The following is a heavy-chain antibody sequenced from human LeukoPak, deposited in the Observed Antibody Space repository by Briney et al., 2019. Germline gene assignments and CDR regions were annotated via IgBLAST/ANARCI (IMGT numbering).Heavy chain of an antibody. CDR3: ARIVVPAALYYYYYYMDV. Sequence: GASVKVSCKASGYTFTSYGISWVRQAPGQGLEWMGWISAYNGNTNYAQKLQGRVTMTTDTSTGTAYMELRSLRSDDTAVYYCARIVVPAALYYYYYYMDVWGKGTTVTVSS. J-gene: IGHJ6*03. D-gene: IGHD2-2*01. CDR1: GYTFTSYG. CDR2: ISAYNGNT. V-gene: IGHV1-18*01.